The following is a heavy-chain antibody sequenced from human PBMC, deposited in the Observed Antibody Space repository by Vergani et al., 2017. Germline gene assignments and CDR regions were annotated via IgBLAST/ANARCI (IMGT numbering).Heavy chain of an antibody. D-gene: IGHD2-15*01. Sequence: EVLLLESGGDLIQPGGSLRLSCAASGFTFNKSPMSWVRQAPGRGLEWVSSINYSGDRTYYADSVKGRFIISRDNSKSTLQLQMDSLRVEDTAFYYCAKMSFSKSEDGGHQWGRGTLVTVSS. V-gene: IGHV3-23*01. CDR3: AKMSFSKSEDGGHQ. CDR2: INYSGDRT. J-gene: IGHJ4*02. CDR1: GFTFNKSP.